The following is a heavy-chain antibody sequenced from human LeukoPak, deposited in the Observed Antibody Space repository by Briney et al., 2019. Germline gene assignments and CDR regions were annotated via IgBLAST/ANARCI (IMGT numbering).Heavy chain of an antibody. CDR1: GGSISSSSYY. D-gene: IGHD2-2*01. J-gene: IGHJ4*02. CDR2: IYYSGST. CDR3: ATAGYCSSTSCYVGSEFDY. Sequence: PSETLSLTCTVSGGSISSSSYYWGWIRQPPGKGLEWIGSIYYSGSTYYNPSLKSRVTISVDTSKNQFSLKLSSVTAADTAVYYCATAGYCSSTSCYVGSEFDYWGQGTLVTVSS. V-gene: IGHV4-39*01.